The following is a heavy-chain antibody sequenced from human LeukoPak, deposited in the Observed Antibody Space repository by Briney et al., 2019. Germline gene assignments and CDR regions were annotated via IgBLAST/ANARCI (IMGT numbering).Heavy chain of an antibody. CDR3: ARDRYYDSSGYYYFDY. CDR1: GGTFSSYA. CDR2: IIPIFGTA. D-gene: IGHD3-22*01. Sequence: RASVKVSCKASGGTFSSYAISWVRQAPGQGLEWMGRIIPIFGTANYAQKFQGRVTITTDESTSTAYMELSSLRSEDTAVYYCARDRYYDSSGYYYFDYSGQGTLVTVSS. J-gene: IGHJ4*02. V-gene: IGHV1-69*05.